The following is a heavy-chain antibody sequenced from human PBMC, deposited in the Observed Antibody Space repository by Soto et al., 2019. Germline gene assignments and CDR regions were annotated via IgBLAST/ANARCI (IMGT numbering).Heavy chain of an antibody. V-gene: IGHV1-3*01. Sequence: QVQLVQSGAEVKKPGASVKVSCKASGYTFTSYAMNWVRQAPGQRLEWMGWINAGNGNTKDSQRFQGRVTITRDTSASTASMELSSLGSEETAVYYCARSVGAALSDYWGQGTLVTVSS. CDR3: ARSVGAALSDY. CDR2: INAGNGNT. CDR1: GYTFTSYA. D-gene: IGHD1-26*01. J-gene: IGHJ4*02.